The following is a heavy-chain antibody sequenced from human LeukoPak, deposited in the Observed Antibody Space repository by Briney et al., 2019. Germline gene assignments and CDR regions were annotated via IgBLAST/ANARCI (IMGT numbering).Heavy chain of an antibody. V-gene: IGHV4-4*08. Sequence: SETLSLTCTVSGGSISSYYWSWIRQPPGKGLEWIGYIYYSGKTFFNPSLKSRLTISLDTSKNQFSLKLTSVSAADTAMYYCAREPRYCSSTSCTWGNAFDIWGQGTMVTVSS. CDR2: IYYSGKT. J-gene: IGHJ3*02. D-gene: IGHD2-2*01. CDR3: AREPRYCSSTSCTWGNAFDI. CDR1: GGSISSYY.